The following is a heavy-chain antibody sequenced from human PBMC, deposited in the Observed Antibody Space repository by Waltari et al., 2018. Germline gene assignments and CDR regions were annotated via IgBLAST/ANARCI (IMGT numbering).Heavy chain of an antibody. V-gene: IGHV4-38-2*01. CDR1: GYSISSGYY. CDR2: IYHSGST. D-gene: IGHD2-21*01. Sequence: QVQLQESGPGLVKPSETLSLTCAVSGYSISSGYYWGWIRQPPGKGLEWIGSIYHSGSTYYNPSLKSRVTISVDTSTNQFSLKLSSVTAADTAVYYCARRKGGGEDWYFDLWGRGTLVTVSS. CDR3: ARRKGGGEDWYFDL. J-gene: IGHJ2*01.